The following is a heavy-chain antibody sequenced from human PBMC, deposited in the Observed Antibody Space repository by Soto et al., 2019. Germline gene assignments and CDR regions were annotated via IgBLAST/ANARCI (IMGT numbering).Heavy chain of an antibody. Sequence: SETLSLTCAVFGGSFSGYYWRWIRQPPGKGLEWIGEINHSGSTNYNPSLKRRVTISVDTSKNQFSLKLSSVTAADTAVYYCARGSGLMQDIVVVPAAVQYGMDVWGQGTTVTVSS. V-gene: IGHV4-34*01. CDR3: ARGSGLMQDIVVVPAAVQYGMDV. CDR1: GGSFSGYY. J-gene: IGHJ6*02. CDR2: INHSGST. D-gene: IGHD2-2*01.